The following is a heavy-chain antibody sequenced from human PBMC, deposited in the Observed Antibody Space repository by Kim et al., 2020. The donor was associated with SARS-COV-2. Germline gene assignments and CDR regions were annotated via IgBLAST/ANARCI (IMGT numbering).Heavy chain of an antibody. Sequence: GGSLRLSCAASGFTFSSFVMSWVRQAPGKGLEWVSAISASGATTYYANTVKGRFTISRDNSKTTLYLQMNSLRAEDTAVYYCERGHLVLGVIQYHFDQWGRGTLVTVSS. D-gene: IGHD3-10*01. CDR1: GFTFSSFV. CDR3: ERGHLVLGVIQYHFDQ. V-gene: IGHV3-23*01. CDR2: ISASGATT. J-gene: IGHJ4*02.